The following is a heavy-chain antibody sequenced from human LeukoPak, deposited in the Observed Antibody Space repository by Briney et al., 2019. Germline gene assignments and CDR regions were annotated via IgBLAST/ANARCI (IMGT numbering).Heavy chain of an antibody. D-gene: IGHD6-19*01. Sequence: PGGSLRLSCAASEFTFSSYGMNWVRQAPGKGLEWVSYISSSGSTIYYADSVKGRFTISRDNAKNSLYLQMNSLRAEDTAVYYCARGGYSSGYDWSNYYYYYYMDVWGKGTTVTVSS. J-gene: IGHJ6*03. CDR2: ISSSGSTI. V-gene: IGHV3-48*04. CDR3: ARGGYSSGYDWSNYYYYYYMDV. CDR1: EFTFSSYG.